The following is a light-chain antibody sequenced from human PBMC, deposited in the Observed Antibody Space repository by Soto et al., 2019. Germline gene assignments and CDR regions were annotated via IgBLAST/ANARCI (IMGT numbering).Light chain of an antibody. CDR3: SSYTSSIPYV. CDR2: DVS. CDR1: SSDVGGYNY. V-gene: IGLV2-14*01. Sequence: QSVLTQPASVSGSPGQSITISCTGTSSDVGGYNYVSWYQQHPGKAPKLMVYDVSNRPSGVSNRFSGSKSGNTASLNISRLQAEDEADYYCSSYTSSIPYVFGTGTKVT. J-gene: IGLJ1*01.